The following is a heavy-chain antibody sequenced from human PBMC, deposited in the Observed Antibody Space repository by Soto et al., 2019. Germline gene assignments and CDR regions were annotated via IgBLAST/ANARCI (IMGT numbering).Heavy chain of an antibody. Sequence: ASVKVSCKASGYTFTTYSLSWVRQGPGQRLEWLGWINPGTGKTKYSLNFMGRVTLTRDTVATTAYMEGSRLRSEDTAVYYCVRGSFNMLVDNDHFYDMDVWG. V-gene: IGHV1-3*01. J-gene: IGHJ6*03. CDR1: GYTFTTYS. D-gene: IGHD3-22*01. CDR3: VRGSFNMLVDNDHFYDMDV. CDR2: INPGTGKT.